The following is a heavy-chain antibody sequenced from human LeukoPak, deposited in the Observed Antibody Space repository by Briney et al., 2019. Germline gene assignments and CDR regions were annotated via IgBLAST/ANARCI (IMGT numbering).Heavy chain of an antibody. CDR3: AREYCSSTSCYPDY. J-gene: IGHJ4*02. CDR2: IYTSGST. Sequence: SETLSLTCTVSGGSISSYYWSWIRQPAGKGLEWIGRIYTSGSTNYNPSLKSRVTMSVDTPKNQFSLKLSSVTAADTAVYYCAREYCSSTSCYPDYWGQGTLVTVSS. CDR1: GGSISSYY. D-gene: IGHD2-2*01. V-gene: IGHV4-4*07.